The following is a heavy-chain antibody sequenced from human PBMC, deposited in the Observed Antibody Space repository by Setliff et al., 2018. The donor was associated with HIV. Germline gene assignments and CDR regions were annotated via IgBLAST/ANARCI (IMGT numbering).Heavy chain of an antibody. CDR3: GKDGRNYNIDY. CDR2: IQYGGHNK. CDR1: GFTFSTFP. Sequence: GGSLRLSCAASGFTFSTFPMHWVRQAPGKGLEWVALIQYGGHNKCYADSVKGRFTVSRDDSKNTLYLQMNSLKAEDTAVYYCGKDGRNYNIDYWGQGTLVTVSS. V-gene: IGHV3-30*02. J-gene: IGHJ4*02. D-gene: IGHD4-4*01.